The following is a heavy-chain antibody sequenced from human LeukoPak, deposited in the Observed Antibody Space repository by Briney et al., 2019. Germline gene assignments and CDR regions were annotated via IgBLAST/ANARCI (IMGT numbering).Heavy chain of an antibody. J-gene: IGHJ5*02. Sequence: ASETLSLTCTVSGGSISSSSYYWGWIRQPPGKGLEWIGSIYYSGSTYYNPSLKSRVTISVDTSKNQFSLKLSSVTAADTAVYYCARSVVAGLNWFDPWGQGTLVTVSS. CDR3: ARSVVAGLNWFDP. CDR1: GGSISSSSYY. CDR2: IYYSGST. V-gene: IGHV4-39*07. D-gene: IGHD6-19*01.